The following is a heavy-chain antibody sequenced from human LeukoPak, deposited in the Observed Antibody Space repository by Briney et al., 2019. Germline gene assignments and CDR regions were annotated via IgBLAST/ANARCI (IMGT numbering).Heavy chain of an antibody. Sequence: GGSLRLSCAASGFTFDDYAVHWVRQAPGKGLEWVSGISWNSGSIGYADSVKGRFTISRDNAKNSLYLQMNSLRAEDTALYYCAKGITMIVVAPFDYWGQGTLVTVSS. CDR2: ISWNSGSI. V-gene: IGHV3-9*01. CDR3: AKGITMIVVAPFDY. D-gene: IGHD3-22*01. CDR1: GFTFDDYA. J-gene: IGHJ4*02.